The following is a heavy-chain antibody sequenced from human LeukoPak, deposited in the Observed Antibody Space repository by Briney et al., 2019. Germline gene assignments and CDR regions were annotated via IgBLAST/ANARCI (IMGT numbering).Heavy chain of an antibody. CDR1: GFTFSKHC. D-gene: IGHD2-2*02. Sequence: GTSLRLSCAASGFTFSKHCMHWVRQAPGKGLEWVAVVCYDGSNKYYAESVRGRFTISKDNSKNTLYLQMNSLRAEDTAVYYCTRDRSYTYFDFWGRGTPVTVSS. CDR3: TRDRSYTYFDF. V-gene: IGHV3-33*01. CDR2: VCYDGSNK. J-gene: IGHJ2*01.